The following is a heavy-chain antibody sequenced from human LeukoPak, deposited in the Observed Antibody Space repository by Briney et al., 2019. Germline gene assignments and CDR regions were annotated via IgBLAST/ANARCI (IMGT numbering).Heavy chain of an antibody. CDR1: GYTFTDSY. CDR2: ISPNNGDT. V-gene: IGHV1-2*02. D-gene: IGHD3-10*01. CDR3: VRSPIGASAY. Sequence: ASVKLSCKPSGYTFTDSYIHWVRQAPGVGLQWMGWISPNNGDTKYAEDFQDRVTMTRDTSINTAYMELTGLTPGDTDVYYCVRSPIGASAYWGRGTLVTVSS. J-gene: IGHJ4*02.